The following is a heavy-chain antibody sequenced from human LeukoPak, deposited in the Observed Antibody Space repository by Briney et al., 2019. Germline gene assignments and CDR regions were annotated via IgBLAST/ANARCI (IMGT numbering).Heavy chain of an antibody. J-gene: IGHJ4*02. CDR3: AKVMEDIVVVVAAEFDY. CDR1: GFIFTNYG. CDR2: IWFDGSKT. Sequence: PGTSLRLACAASGFIFTNYGMNWVRQAPGKGLEWVAVIWFDGSKTFYADSVKGRFTISRDTSKNMLYLQMNSLRAEDTAVYYCAKVMEDIVVVVAAEFDYWGQGTLVTVSS. V-gene: IGHV3-33*06. D-gene: IGHD2-15*01.